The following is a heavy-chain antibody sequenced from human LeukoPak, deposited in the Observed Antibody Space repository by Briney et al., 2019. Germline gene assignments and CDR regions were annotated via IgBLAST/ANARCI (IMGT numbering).Heavy chain of an antibody. Sequence: SETLSLTCSVSGDSISSNYWSWMRQPPGKGLEWIGYIYYSGSTNYNPSLKSRVTMSVDTSKNQFSLNLSSVTAADTAVYYCARAKFRADSSGYYAGFDYWGQGTLVTVSS. CDR3: ARAKFRADSSGYYAGFDY. J-gene: IGHJ4*02. D-gene: IGHD3-22*01. CDR2: IYYSGST. V-gene: IGHV4-59*01. CDR1: GDSISSNY.